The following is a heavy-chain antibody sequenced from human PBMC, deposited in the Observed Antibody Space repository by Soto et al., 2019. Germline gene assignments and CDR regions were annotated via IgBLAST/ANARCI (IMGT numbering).Heavy chain of an antibody. V-gene: IGHV1-18*01. Sequence: QIQLLQSGAEVKKPGASVKVTCKASGYTFRNFGISWVRQAPGQGLEWMGWISAYNANANYAQKFQGRLTMTADTSTSTAYMELRSLRSDDTGVYYCASENSYFDYWGQGTLVTVSS. J-gene: IGHJ4*02. CDR2: ISAYNANA. CDR1: GYTFRNFG. CDR3: ASENSYFDY.